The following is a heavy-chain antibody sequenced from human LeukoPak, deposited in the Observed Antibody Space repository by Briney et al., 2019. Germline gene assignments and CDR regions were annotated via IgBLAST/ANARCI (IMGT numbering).Heavy chain of an antibody. CDR1: GFTFSSYG. J-gene: IGHJ4*02. D-gene: IGHD3-22*01. CDR2: IWYDGSNK. V-gene: IGHV3-33*01. CDR3: ARDLHYYDSSGCLGY. Sequence: GGSLRLSCAASGFTFSSYGMHWVRQAPGKGLEWVAVIWYDGSNKYYADSVKGRFTISRDNSKNTLYLQMNSLRAEDTAVYYCARDLHYYDSSGCLGYWGQGTLVTVSS.